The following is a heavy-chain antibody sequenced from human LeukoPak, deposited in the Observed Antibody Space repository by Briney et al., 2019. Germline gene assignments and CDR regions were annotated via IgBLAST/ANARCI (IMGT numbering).Heavy chain of an antibody. CDR1: GFTFRNHG. J-gene: IGHJ4*02. CDR3: ARGRGYRDYDRPLDY. D-gene: IGHD5-12*01. V-gene: IGHV3-33*01. Sequence: GGSLRLSCAASGFTFRNHGMHWVRQAPGKGLEWVAIIWYDGSDKYYADSVKGRFTISRDNSKNTLYVQMNSLRAEDTAIYYCARGRGYRDYDRPLDYWGQGTLVTVSS. CDR2: IWYDGSDK.